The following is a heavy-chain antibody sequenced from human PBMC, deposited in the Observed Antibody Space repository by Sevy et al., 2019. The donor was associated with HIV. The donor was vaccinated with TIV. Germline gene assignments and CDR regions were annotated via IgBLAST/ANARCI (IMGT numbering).Heavy chain of an antibody. CDR3: ASQMDLAVGKLQVSYVFDI. V-gene: IGHV4-61*02. J-gene: IGHJ3*02. Sequence: SETLSLTCTVSGGSISSGSYYWSWIRQPAGKGLEWIGRIYTSGSTNYNPSLQSRVTISVDRSRNQLSLKLRSVTAADTAVYYCASQMDLAVGKLQVSYVFDIWGQGTMVTVSS. D-gene: IGHD1-26*01. CDR2: IYTSGST. CDR1: GGSISSGSYY.